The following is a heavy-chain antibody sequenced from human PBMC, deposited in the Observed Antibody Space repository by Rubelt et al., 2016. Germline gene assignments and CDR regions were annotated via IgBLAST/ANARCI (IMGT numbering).Heavy chain of an antibody. Sequence: QITLKESSPTLVKPTQTLTLTCTFSGYSLSTSGVGVGWIRQPPGKALEWLALIYWDDDKRYRPSLKSRLTITKGTSKKQVGLTMTNMDPVDTATSYCAHFDSPGIAAPSWGQGTPVTVSS. J-gene: IGHJ5*02. CDR1: GYSLSTSGVG. CDR3: AHFDSPGIAAPS. D-gene: IGHD6-13*01. V-gene: IGHV2-5*02. CDR2: IYWDDDK.